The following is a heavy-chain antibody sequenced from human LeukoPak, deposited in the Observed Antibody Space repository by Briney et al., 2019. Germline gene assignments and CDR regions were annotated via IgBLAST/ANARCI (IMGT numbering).Heavy chain of an antibody. CDR3: AKDAHLWFGRYMDV. J-gene: IGHJ6*03. CDR1: GFTFSSYG. V-gene: IGHV3-30*02. D-gene: IGHD3-10*01. CDR2: IHYDGSNK. Sequence: GGSLRLSCAASGFTFSSYGMHWVRQAPGKGLEWVAFIHYDGSNKYYADSVKGRFTISRDNSKNTLYLQMNSLRVEDTAVFYCAKDAHLWFGRYMDVWGKGTTVTISS.